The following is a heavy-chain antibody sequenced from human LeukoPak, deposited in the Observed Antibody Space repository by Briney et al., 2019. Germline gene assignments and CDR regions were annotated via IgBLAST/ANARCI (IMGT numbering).Heavy chain of an antibody. CDR3: AREREDYYGMDV. CDR1: GYTFTSYG. Sequence: ASVKVSCTASGYTFTSYGISWVRPAPGQGLEWMGWISAYNGNTNYAQKLQGRVTMTTDTSTSTAYMELRSLRSDDTAAYYCAREREDYYGMDVWGQGTTVTVSS. D-gene: IGHD5-24*01. V-gene: IGHV1-18*01. CDR2: ISAYNGNT. J-gene: IGHJ6*02.